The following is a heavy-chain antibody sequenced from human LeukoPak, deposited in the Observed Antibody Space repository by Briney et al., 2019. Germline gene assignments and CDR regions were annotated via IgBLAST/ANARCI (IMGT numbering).Heavy chain of an antibody. CDR1: GYTFTNFD. CDR2: MNPVSGKA. J-gene: IGHJ6*02. Sequence: ASVKVSCKASGYTFTNFDINWVRQAPGQGLEWMGWMNPVSGKAGSAQKFQGRVTLTRDTSISTAYMEVSSLRFEDTAIYYCARDTTVTTDDYNYYYALDVWGQGTTVTVFS. V-gene: IGHV1-8*01. CDR3: ARDTTVTTDDYNYYYALDV. D-gene: IGHD4-17*01.